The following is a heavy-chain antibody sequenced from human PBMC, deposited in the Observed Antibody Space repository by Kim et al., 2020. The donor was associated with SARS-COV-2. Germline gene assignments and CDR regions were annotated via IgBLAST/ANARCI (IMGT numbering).Heavy chain of an antibody. CDR3: ARDNPWYSSSWIPYGMDG. J-gene: IGHJ6*02. CDR2: INPSGGST. D-gene: IGHD6-13*01. V-gene: IGHV1-46*01. CDR1: GYTFTSYY. Sequence: ASVKVSCKASGYTFTSYYMHWVRQAPGQGLEWMGIINPSGGSTSYAQKFQGRVTMTRDTSTSTVYMELSSLRSEDTAVYYCARDNPWYSSSWIPYGMDGWGQGTTVTFSS.